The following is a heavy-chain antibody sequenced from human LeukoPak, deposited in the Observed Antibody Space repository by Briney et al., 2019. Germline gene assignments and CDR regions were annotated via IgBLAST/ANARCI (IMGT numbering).Heavy chain of an antibody. Sequence: SETLSLTCAVYGGSFSGYYWSWIRQPPGKGLEWIGEINHSGSTNYNPSLKSRVTISVDTSKNQFSLKLSSVTAADTAVYYCAREPSALSNGAFDIWGQGTMVSVSS. CDR1: GGSFSGYY. CDR3: AREPSALSNGAFDI. CDR2: INHSGST. D-gene: IGHD3-10*01. V-gene: IGHV4-34*01. J-gene: IGHJ3*02.